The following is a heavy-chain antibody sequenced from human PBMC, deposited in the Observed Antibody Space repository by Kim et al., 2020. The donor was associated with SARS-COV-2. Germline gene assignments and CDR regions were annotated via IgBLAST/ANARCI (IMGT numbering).Heavy chain of an antibody. CDR1: GFTFSSYD. J-gene: IGHJ6*02. CDR2: IGTAGDT. Sequence: GGSLRLSCAASGFTFSSYDMHWVRQATGKGLEWVSAIGTAGDTYYPGSVKGRFTISRENAKNSLYLQMNSLRAGDTAVYYCARDLFTVTGGGQNYYYGMDVWGQGTTVTVSS. CDR3: ARDLFTVTGGGQNYYYGMDV. V-gene: IGHV3-13*01. D-gene: IGHD4-17*01.